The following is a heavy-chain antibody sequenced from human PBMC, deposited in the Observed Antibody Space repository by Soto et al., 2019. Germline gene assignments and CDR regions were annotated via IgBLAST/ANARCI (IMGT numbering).Heavy chain of an antibody. J-gene: IGHJ4*02. D-gene: IGHD4-17*01. V-gene: IGHV4-61*01. CDR2: GSYSGTT. CDR1: GVTVNIGSFY. Sequence: SESMSLTCTIFGVTVNIGSFYFAWIRQPPGKGLEWIGFGSYSGTTNYKPSLKSRVTISVDTSRSQISLKVSSLTAADTAVYYCARGATVTQYDYWGQGTLVTVSS. CDR3: ARGATVTQYDY.